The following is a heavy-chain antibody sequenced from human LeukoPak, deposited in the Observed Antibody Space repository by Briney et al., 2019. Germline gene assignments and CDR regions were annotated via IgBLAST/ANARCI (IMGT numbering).Heavy chain of an antibody. J-gene: IGHJ4*02. CDR3: ARGPMGYYDSTGYDN. V-gene: IGHV3-7*01. Sequence: GGSLRLSCAASGFSFSSYWMSWVRQAPGKGLEWVANIKQDGSEKYYVVSVKGRFTISRDNAKNSLYLQMNSLGAEDTAVYYCARGPMGYYDSTGYDNWGQGTLVTVST. CDR2: IKQDGSEK. CDR1: GFSFSSYW. D-gene: IGHD3-22*01.